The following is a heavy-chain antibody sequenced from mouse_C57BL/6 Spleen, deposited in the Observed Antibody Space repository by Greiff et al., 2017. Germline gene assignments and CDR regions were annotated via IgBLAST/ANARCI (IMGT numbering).Heavy chain of an antibody. CDR2: INPNYGTT. Sequence: VQLQQSGPELVKPGASVKISCKASGYSFTDYNMNWVKQSNGKSLEWIGVINPNYGTTSYNQKFKGKATLTVDQASSTTYMQLNSLTSEDSAVYIYARTTYYSSYYFDYWGQGTTLTVSS. CDR1: GYSFTDYN. D-gene: IGHD2-12*01. V-gene: IGHV1-39*01. CDR3: ARTTYYSSYYFDY. J-gene: IGHJ2*01.